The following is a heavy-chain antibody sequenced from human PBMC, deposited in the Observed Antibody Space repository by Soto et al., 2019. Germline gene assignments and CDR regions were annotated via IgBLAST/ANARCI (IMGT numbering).Heavy chain of an antibody. D-gene: IGHD1-26*01. CDR1: GYTFTSYC. CDR3: ARDGTGSSGSYYYYYGMDV. CDR2: ISAYNGST. V-gene: IGHV1-18*04. Sequence: ASVKVSCKASGYTFTSYCISWVRQYPGRGLEWMGWISAYNGSTNYAQKLQGRVTMTTDTSTSTAYMELRSLRSDDTDVYYCARDGTGSSGSYYYYYGMDVWGQGTTVTVSS. J-gene: IGHJ6*02.